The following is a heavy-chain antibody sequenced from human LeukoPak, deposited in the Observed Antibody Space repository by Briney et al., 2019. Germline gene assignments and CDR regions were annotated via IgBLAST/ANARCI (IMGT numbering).Heavy chain of an antibody. CDR2: INPNSGGT. CDR1: GYTFTGYY. CDR3: ARGPTEYGDRGRFDH. D-gene: IGHD4-17*01. J-gene: IGHJ4*02. V-gene: IGHV1-2*02. Sequence: VASVKVSCKASGYTFTGYYMHWVRQAPGQGLEWMGWINPNSGGTNYAQKFQGRVTITADKSTSTAYMELSSLRSEDTAVYYCARGPTEYGDRGRFDHWGQGTLVTVSS.